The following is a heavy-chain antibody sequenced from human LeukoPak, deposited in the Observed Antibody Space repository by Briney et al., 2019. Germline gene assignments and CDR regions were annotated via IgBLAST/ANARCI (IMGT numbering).Heavy chain of an antibody. CDR2: IYSGGST. Sequence: GGSLRLSCAASEFTVSSNYMSWVRQAPGKGLEWVSVIYSGGSTYYADSVKGRFTISRDNSKNTLYLQMNSLRAEDTAVYYCARETSSGYYQYYFDYWGQGTLVTVSS. CDR1: EFTVSSNY. J-gene: IGHJ4*02. CDR3: ARETSSGYYQYYFDY. D-gene: IGHD3-22*01. V-gene: IGHV3-66*01.